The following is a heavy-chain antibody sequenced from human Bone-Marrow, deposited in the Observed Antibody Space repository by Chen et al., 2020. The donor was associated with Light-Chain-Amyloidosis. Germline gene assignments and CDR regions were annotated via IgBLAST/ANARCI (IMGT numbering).Heavy chain of an antibody. V-gene: IGHV4-34*02. CDR2: INDSGVS. Sequence: QVHLQMWGAGLLRPSETLSLTCGVYGESFSNYYWNWIRQSPGKGLEWIGEINDSGVSNKNPSLKSRVTMSVDTSKKQFSLKLTSVTAADTAMYYCARNGICSGDYCYYYYGMDVWGQGTTVTVSS. CDR3: ARNGICSGDYCYYYYGMDV. D-gene: IGHD1-26*01. CDR1: GESFSNYY. J-gene: IGHJ6*02.